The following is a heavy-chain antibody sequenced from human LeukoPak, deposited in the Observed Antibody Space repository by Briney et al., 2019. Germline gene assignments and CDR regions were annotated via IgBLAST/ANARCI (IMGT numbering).Heavy chain of an antibody. D-gene: IGHD3-10*01. CDR3: ARDDYGSGSYYAPLIDY. V-gene: IGHV3-74*01. J-gene: IGHJ4*02. CDR2: INSDGSST. CDR1: GFTFSSYW. Sequence: GGSLRLSCAASGFTFSSYWMHWVRHAPGKGLVWVSRINSDGSSTSYADSVKGRFTISRDNAKNTLYLQMNSRRAEDTAVYYCARDDYGSGSYYAPLIDYWGQGTLVTVSS.